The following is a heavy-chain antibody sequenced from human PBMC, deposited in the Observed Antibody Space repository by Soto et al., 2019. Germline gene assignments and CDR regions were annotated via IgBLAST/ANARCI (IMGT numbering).Heavy chain of an antibody. V-gene: IGHV3-33*01. CDR2: IWYDGSNK. D-gene: IGHD6-19*01. CDR1: GFTFSSYG. CDR3: ASGTGIHLRSLVYSSGWCGLRAFDI. J-gene: IGHJ3*02. Sequence: PGGSLRLSCAASGFTFSSYGMHWVRQAPGKGLEWVAVIWYDGSNKYYADSVKGRFTISRDNSKNTLYLQMNSLRAEDTAVYYCASGTGIHLRSLVYSSGWCGLRAFDIWGQGTMVTVSS.